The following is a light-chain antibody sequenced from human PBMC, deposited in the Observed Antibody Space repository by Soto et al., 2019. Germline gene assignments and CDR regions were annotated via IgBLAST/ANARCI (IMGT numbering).Light chain of an antibody. J-gene: IGKJ5*01. CDR2: EVS. CDR1: QRLLHNDGKTY. CDR3: LQSLQLPVT. V-gene: IGKV2D-29*01. Sequence: DILLTQTPHSLSVIPGQAASISCTSAQRLLHNDGKTYLFWYLQKPGQPPQLLIYEVSKRYSGVPDRFSGSGSGTDFTLQISRVAAEDVGTYYCLQSLQLPVTFGQGTPLDIK.